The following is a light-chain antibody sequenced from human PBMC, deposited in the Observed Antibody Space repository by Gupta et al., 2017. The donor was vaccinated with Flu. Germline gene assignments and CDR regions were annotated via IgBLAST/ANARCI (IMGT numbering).Light chain of an antibody. CDR1: DLGTKS. V-gene: IGLV3-21*02. Sequence: GQTANITCGGNDLGTKSVHWYQQWPGQAPVLVVYDDSDRPSGIPERFSGSNSGDTATLTISRVEAGDEADYYCQVWDSSSGHVVFGGGTKLAV. CDR2: DDS. CDR3: QVWDSSSGHVV. J-gene: IGLJ3*02.